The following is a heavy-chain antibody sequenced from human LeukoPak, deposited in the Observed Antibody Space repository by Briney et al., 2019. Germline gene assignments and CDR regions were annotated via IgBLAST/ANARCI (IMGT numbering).Heavy chain of an antibody. D-gene: IGHD3-10*01. CDR1: GFTFSSYD. J-gene: IGHJ3*02. CDR2: IGTAGDT. Sequence: GGSLRLSCAASGFTFSSYDMHWVRQATGKGLEWVSAIGTAGDTYYPGSVKGRFTISRENAKNSLYLQMNSLRAGDTAVYYCAREGRGLGAFDIWGQGTMVTVSS. CDR3: AREGRGLGAFDI. V-gene: IGHV3-13*01.